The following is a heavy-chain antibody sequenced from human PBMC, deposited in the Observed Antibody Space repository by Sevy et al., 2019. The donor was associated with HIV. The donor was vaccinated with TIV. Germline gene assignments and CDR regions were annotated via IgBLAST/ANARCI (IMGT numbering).Heavy chain of an antibody. V-gene: IGHV4-59*01. Sequence: SETLSLTCSVSGGSFSSYYWSWIRQPPGKGLEWIDYSGSTSYNSSLKSRVTISVDRSKNQFSLKLRSVTDADTAIYYCARVRYTYGFAVFFDYWGQGILVTVSS. CDR1: GGSFSSYY. D-gene: IGHD5-18*01. J-gene: IGHJ4*02. CDR2: YSGST. CDR3: ARVRYTYGFAVFFDY.